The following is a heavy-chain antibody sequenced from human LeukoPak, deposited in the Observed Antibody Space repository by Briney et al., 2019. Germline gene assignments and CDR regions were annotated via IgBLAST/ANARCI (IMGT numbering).Heavy chain of an antibody. J-gene: IGHJ4*02. CDR3: ARGEGPSTLDY. Sequence: GGSLRLSCAASGFTFTSYSMNWVRRAPGKGLEGVTITRSSNGHIYYADTVKGRFTSARDKAKKSLYLQMNSLRAEDTAVYYCARGEGPSTLDYWGQGTLVTVSS. CDR2: TRSSNGHI. D-gene: IGHD3-3*02. V-gene: IGHV3-21*01. CDR1: GFTFTSYS.